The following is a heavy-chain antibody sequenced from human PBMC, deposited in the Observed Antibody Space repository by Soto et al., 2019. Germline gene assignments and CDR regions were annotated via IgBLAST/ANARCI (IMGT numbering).Heavy chain of an antibody. D-gene: IGHD3-22*01. Sequence: LSYSCTGSAAGFPSNWSNRDRKMPGLGVGWMGRIDPSDSYTNYCSSFQAHVTISADKSSSTAYLQWSSLKASDTAMYYCAKVNYVSSGYAGLYYYGMDVWGQETTVTVSS. CDR1: AAGFPSNW. CDR2: IDPSDSYT. J-gene: IGHJ6*02. V-gene: IGHV5-10-1*01. CDR3: AKVNYVSSGYAGLYYYGMDV.